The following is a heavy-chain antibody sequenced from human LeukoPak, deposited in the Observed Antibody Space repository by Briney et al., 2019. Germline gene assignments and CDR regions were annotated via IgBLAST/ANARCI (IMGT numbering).Heavy chain of an antibody. CDR3: AKNNDIIAVSGRPDY. CDR2: LTGSGDNT. CDR1: GFTFSSYA. V-gene: IGHV3-23*01. J-gene: IGHJ4*02. Sequence: GGSLRLSCAASGFTFSSYAMSWVRQAPGKGLEWVSSLTGSGDNTYYADSVKGRFTISRDNSRKTLYLQMNSLTVGDTAVYYCAKNNDIIAVSGRPDYWGQGTLVAVSS. D-gene: IGHD6-13*01.